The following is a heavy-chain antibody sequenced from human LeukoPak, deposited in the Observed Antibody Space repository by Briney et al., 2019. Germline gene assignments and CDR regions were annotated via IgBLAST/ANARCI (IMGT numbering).Heavy chain of an antibody. CDR2: INHSGST. V-gene: IGHV4-34*01. D-gene: IGHD1-1*01. J-gene: IGHJ4*02. CDR1: GGSFSGYC. CDR3: ARGLTGGYFD. Sequence: PSETLSLTCAVYGGSFSGYCWSWIRQPPGKGLEWIGEINHSGSTNYNPSLKSRVTISVDTSKNQFSLKLSSVTAADTAVYYCARGLTGGYFDWGQGTLVTVSS.